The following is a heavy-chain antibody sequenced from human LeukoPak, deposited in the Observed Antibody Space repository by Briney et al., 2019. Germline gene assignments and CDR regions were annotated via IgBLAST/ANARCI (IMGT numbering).Heavy chain of an antibody. V-gene: IGHV4-39*07. Sequence: SETLSLTCTVSGGSISSSSYYWGWIRQPPGKGLEWIGSIYYSGSTYYNPSLKSRVTISVDMSKNQFSLKLSSVTAADTAVYYCARLHLGAPYYFDYWGQGTLVTVSS. J-gene: IGHJ4*02. CDR3: ARLHLGAPYYFDY. CDR1: GGSISSSSYY. D-gene: IGHD1-26*01. CDR2: IYYSGST.